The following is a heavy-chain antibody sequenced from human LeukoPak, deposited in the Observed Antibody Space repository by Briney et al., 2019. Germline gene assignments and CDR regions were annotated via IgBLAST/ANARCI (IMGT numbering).Heavy chain of an antibody. CDR2: INHSGST. V-gene: IGHV4-34*01. CDR1: GGSFSGYY. D-gene: IGHD2-2*01. CDR3: ARGRGGIYCSSTSCYYLDY. J-gene: IGHJ4*02. Sequence: SETLSLTCAVYGGSFSGYYWSWTRQPPGKGLEWIGEINHSGSTNYNPSLKSRVTISVDTSKNQFSLKLSSVTAADTAVYYCARGRGGIYCSSTSCYYLDYWGQGTLVTVSS.